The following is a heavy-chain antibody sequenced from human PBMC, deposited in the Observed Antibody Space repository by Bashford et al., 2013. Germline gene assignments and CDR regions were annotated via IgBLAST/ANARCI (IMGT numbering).Heavy chain of an antibody. D-gene: IGHD3-22*01. CDR1: GYTFTSYG. Sequence: VASVKVSCKASGYTFTSYGISWVRQAPGQGLEWMGWISAYNGIANYAQKFQGRVTITADKSTSTAYMELSSLRSEDTAVYYCATEYYDSSGYYSHLHYFDYWGQGTLVTVSS. J-gene: IGHJ4*02. CDR2: ISAYNGIA. V-gene: IGHV1-18*01. CDR3: ATEYYDSSGYYSHLHYFDY.